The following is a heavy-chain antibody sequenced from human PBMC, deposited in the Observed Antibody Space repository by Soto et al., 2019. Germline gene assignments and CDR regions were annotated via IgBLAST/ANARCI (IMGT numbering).Heavy chain of an antibody. V-gene: IGHV3-23*01. Sequence: PGGSLRLSCAASGFRFSDCAMTWVRQAPGRGLEWVSAITGTASSTYYADSVKGRFTISRDNSKNTLYLQINSLRAEDTAIYYCAKGAEGYVVSSLDSWGQGTLVTVSS. CDR1: GFRFSDCA. CDR3: AKGAEGYVVSSLDS. CDR2: ITGTASST. J-gene: IGHJ4*02. D-gene: IGHD5-12*01.